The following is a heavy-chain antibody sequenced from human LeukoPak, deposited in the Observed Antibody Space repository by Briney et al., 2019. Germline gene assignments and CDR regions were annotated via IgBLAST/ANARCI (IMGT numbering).Heavy chain of an antibody. Sequence: PGGSLRLSCAVSGFAVSNSFVSWVRQAPGKGLEWLSVIFTGGDTYYAGSVKGRFTISRDNSENTLYLQMNSLTAEDTALYYCVKGSTGVPPLEYWGQGTLVTVSS. D-gene: IGHD1-1*01. J-gene: IGHJ4*02. V-gene: IGHV3-53*01. CDR3: VKGSTGVPPLEY. CDR1: GFAVSNSF. CDR2: IFTGGDT.